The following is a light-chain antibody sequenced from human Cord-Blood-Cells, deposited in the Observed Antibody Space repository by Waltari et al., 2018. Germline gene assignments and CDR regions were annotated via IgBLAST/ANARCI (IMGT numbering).Light chain of an antibody. J-gene: IGLJ1*01. CDR1: ALPKHY. CDR2: KDS. V-gene: IGLV3-25*03. CDR3: QSADSSGTYV. Sequence: SYELPQPPSVSVSPGQTARITCSGDALPKHYAYWYQQKPGQDPVLVIYKDSERPSGIPERFSGSSSGTTVTLTISGVQAEDEADYYCQSADSSGTYVFGTGTKVTVL.